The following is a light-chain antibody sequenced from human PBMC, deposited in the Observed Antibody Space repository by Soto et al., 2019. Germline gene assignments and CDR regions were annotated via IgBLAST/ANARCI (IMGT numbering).Light chain of an antibody. CDR1: QSLSGN. CDR2: RAS. CDR3: QHYNSYSEA. V-gene: IGKV3-15*01. Sequence: EIVMTQSPATLAGSPGETVTLSCRASQSLSGNLAWYQQKPGQAPRLLIFRASTRATGVLARFSGRGSGTEFTLTISSLQPDDFATYYCQHYNSYSEAFGQGTKVDIK. J-gene: IGKJ1*01.